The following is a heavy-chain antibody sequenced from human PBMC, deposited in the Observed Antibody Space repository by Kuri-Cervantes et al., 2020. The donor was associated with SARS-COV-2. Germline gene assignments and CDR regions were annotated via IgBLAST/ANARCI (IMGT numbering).Heavy chain of an antibody. CDR2: IYHSGST. Sequence: SETLSLTCAVSAYSISSDYYWGWIRQPPGEGLEWIGNIYHSGSTSYNPSLKSRVTISVDTSKNQFSLKLSSVTAADTAVYYCARASHDYYDTSGLGRFDYWGHGTLVTVSS. CDR1: AYSISSDYY. J-gene: IGHJ4*01. CDR3: ARASHDYYDTSGLGRFDY. D-gene: IGHD3-22*01. V-gene: IGHV4-38-2*01.